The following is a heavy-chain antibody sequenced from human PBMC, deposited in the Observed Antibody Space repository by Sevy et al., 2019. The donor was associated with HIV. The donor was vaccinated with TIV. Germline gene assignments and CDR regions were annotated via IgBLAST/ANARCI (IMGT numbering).Heavy chain of an antibody. CDR3: EKRPTAA. J-gene: IGHJ5*02. CDR2: IQVDGREK. V-gene: IGHV3-30*02. Sequence: GGSLRLSCAASGFTLSDSGVHWVRQAPGEGLEWVAFIQVDGREKFYTDSVKGRFTISRDSSKNTVYLQMNSLRGEDTAVYYCEKRPTAAWGQGTLVTVSS. CDR1: GFTLSDSG.